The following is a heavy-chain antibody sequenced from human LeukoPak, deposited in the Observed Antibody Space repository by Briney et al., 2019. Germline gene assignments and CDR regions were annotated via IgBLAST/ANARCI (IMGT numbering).Heavy chain of an antibody. D-gene: IGHD3-9*01. J-gene: IGHJ4*02. CDR3: ARGDILTGYSY. CDR2: IYYSGST. V-gene: IGHV4-61*01. Sequence: SETLSLTCTVSGGSVSSGSYYWSWIRQPPGKGLEWIGYIYYSGSTNYSPSLKSRVTISVDTSKNQFSLNLRSATAADTAVYYCARGDILTGYSYWGQGTLVTVSS. CDR1: GGSVSSGSYY.